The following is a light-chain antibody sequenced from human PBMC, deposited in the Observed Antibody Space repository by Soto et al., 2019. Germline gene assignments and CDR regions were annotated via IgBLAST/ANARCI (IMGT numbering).Light chain of an antibody. CDR3: SSYTSTRAVI. CDR2: EVT. V-gene: IGLV2-14*01. Sequence: QSALTQPASVSGSPGQSITMSCSGSSSDIGGYDYVSWYQQHPGKAPKLIIYEVTNRPSGVSNRLSGSKSGNTASLTISGLQAEDEANYYCSSYTSTRAVIFGGGTKVTVL. CDR1: SSDIGGYDY. J-gene: IGLJ2*01.